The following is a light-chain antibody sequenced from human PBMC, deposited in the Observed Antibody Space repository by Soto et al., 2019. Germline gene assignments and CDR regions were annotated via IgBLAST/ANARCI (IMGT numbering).Light chain of an antibody. CDR3: QSYDSSLSGTV. Sequence: QSVLTQPPSVSGAPGQRVTISCSGSSSNIGAGNAVHWYQHLPGTAPKLLMYGNNNRPSGVPDRFSGSKSGTSASLAITGLQAEDEADYYCQSYDSSLSGTVFGTGTKVT. CDR1: SSNIGAGNA. V-gene: IGLV1-40*01. J-gene: IGLJ1*01. CDR2: GNN.